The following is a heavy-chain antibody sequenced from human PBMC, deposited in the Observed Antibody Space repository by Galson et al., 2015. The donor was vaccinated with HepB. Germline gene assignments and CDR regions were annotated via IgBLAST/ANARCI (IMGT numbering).Heavy chain of an antibody. D-gene: IGHD3-10*01. J-gene: IGHJ5*02. CDR3: ARSLWFGELFGWFDP. Sequence: SVKVSCKASGYTFTSYAMHWVRQAPGQRLEWMGWINAGNGNTKYSQKFQGRVTITRDTSASTAYMELSSLRSEDTAVYYCARSLWFGELFGWFDPWGQGTLVTVSS. V-gene: IGHV1-3*01. CDR2: INAGNGNT. CDR1: GYTFTSYA.